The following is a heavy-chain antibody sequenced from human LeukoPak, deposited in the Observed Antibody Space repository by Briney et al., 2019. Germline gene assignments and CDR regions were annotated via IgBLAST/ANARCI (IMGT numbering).Heavy chain of an antibody. V-gene: IGHV3-9*01. CDR3: AKDMGAAAGTFSPRNYYYYYGMDV. CDR1: GFTFDDYA. CDR2: ISWNSGCI. Sequence: GRSLRLSCAASGFTFDDYAMHWVRQAPGKGLEWVSGISWNSGCIGYADSVKGRFTISRDNAKNSLYLQMNSLRAEDTALYYCAKDMGAAAGTFSPRNYYYYYGMDVWGQGTTVTVSS. J-gene: IGHJ6*02. D-gene: IGHD6-13*01.